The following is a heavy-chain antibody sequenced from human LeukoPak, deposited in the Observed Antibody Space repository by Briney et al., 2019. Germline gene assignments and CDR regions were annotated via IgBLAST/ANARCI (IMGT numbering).Heavy chain of an antibody. CDR3: ARRNRAAAGTRSAYYYYYMDA. J-gene: IGHJ6*03. CDR2: IKQDGSEK. D-gene: IGHD6-13*01. V-gene: IGHV3-7*01. CDR1: GFTFSSYW. Sequence: GGSLRLSCAASGFTFSSYWMSWVRQAPGKGLEWVANIKQDGSEKYYVDSVKGRFTISRDNAKNSLYLQMNSLRAEDTAVYYCARRNRAAAGTRSAYYYYYMDARGKGTTVTVSS.